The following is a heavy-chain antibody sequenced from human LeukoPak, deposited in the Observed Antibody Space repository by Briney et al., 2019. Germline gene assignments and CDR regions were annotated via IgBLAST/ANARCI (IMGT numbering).Heavy chain of an antibody. D-gene: IGHD3-16*01. J-gene: IGHJ4*02. CDR1: GYTFTGYY. Sequence: ASVKVSCKASGYTFTGYYMHWVRQAPGQGLEWMGIINPSGGSTDCAQKFQGRVTMTRDTSTSTVYLELSSLRSEDTAVYYCAREEGEYDYWGQGTLVIVSS. CDR2: INPSGGST. CDR3: AREEGEYDY. V-gene: IGHV1-46*01.